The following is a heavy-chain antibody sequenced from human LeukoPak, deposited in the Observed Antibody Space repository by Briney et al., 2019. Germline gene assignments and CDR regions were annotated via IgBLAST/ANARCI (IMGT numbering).Heavy chain of an antibody. V-gene: IGHV1-2*02. Sequence: GASVKVSCKASGYTFTGYFMHWVRQAPGQGLEWMGWINPNSGGTIYAQEFQGRVTMTRDTSISTAYMELSRQRSDDTAVYYCAGGRRGLSFDYWGQGTPVTVSS. CDR3: AGGRRGLSFDY. CDR1: GYTFTGYF. J-gene: IGHJ4*02. CDR2: INPNSGGT. D-gene: IGHD3-16*01.